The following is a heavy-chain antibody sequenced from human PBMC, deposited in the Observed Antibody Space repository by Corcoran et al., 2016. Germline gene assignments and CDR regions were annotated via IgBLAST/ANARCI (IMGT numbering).Heavy chain of an antibody. CDR3: ARGGWVSGSSNWFDP. CDR1: GGSFSGYY. CDR2: INHSGST. Sequence: QVQLQQWGAGLLKPSETLSLTCAVYGGSFSGYYWSWIRQPPGKGLEWIGEINHSGSTNYNPSLKSRVTISVDTSKNPFSLKLSSVTAADTAVYYCARGGWVSGSSNWFDPWGQGTLVTVSS. V-gene: IGHV4-34*01. D-gene: IGHD3-10*01. J-gene: IGHJ5*02.